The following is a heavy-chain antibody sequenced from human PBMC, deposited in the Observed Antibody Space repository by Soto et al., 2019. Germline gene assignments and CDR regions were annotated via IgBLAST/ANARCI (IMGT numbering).Heavy chain of an antibody. CDR1: GYMFSTYD. CDR3: ARDHRYNWNDEGWFDP. V-gene: IGHV1-8*01. J-gene: IGHJ5*02. D-gene: IGHD1-20*01. CDR2: LNPNSGNT. Sequence: QVQLVQSGAEVKKPGASVKVSCKASGYMFSTYDINWVRQAPGKGLEWMGWLNPNSGNTGYAQKFQGRVTMTRNTSINTAYMEVSSLGSDDTAVYYCARDHRYNWNDEGWFDPWGQGTLVTVSS.